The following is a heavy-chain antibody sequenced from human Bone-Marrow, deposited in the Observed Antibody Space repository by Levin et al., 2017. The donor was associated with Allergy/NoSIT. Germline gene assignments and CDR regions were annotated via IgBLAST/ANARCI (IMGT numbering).Heavy chain of an antibody. D-gene: IGHD6-13*01. CDR3: AKGTYSSPAYGMDV. J-gene: IGHJ6*02. Sequence: PGGSLRLSCEASGFTLNTYAMNWVRQAPGKGLEWISVISGSGGGGITNYAESVKGRFTMSRDNSRNTLYLQMNSLRAEETAIYYCAKGTYSSPAYGMDVWGQGTTVTVSS. CDR2: ISGSGGGGIT. CDR1: GFTLNTYA. V-gene: IGHV3-23*01.